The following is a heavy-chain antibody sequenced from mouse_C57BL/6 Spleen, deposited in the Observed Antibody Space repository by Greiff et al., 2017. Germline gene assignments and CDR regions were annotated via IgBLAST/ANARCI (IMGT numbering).Heavy chain of an antibody. CDR1: GYTFTSYD. CDR3: ARGGITTVVATDWYFDV. V-gene: IGHV1-85*01. CDR2: IYPRDGST. Sequence: VKLQQSGPELVKPGASVKLSCKASGYTFTSYDINWVKQRPGQGLEWIGWIYPRDGSTKYNEKFKGKATLTVDTSSSTAYMELHSLTSEDSAVYFCARGGITTVVATDWYFDVWGTGTTVTVSS. D-gene: IGHD1-1*01. J-gene: IGHJ1*03.